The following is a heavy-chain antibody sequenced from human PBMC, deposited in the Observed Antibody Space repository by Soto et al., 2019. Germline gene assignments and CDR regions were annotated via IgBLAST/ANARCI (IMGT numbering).Heavy chain of an antibody. D-gene: IGHD2-15*01. CDR1: GDTFSSYS. Sequence: GASVKVSCKASGDTFSSYSISWVRQAPGQGLEWMGRIIPMVGTPNYAQKFQGRVTFSADKSTSTAYMVLNSLISDDTAVYYCASGGGSTSSSAYNYFMDVWGKGTTVTVSS. CDR2: IIPMVGTP. CDR3: ASGGGSTSSSAYNYFMDV. V-gene: IGHV1-69*08. J-gene: IGHJ6*03.